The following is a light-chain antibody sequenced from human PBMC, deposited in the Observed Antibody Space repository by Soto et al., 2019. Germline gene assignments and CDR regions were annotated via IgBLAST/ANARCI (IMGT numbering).Light chain of an antibody. V-gene: IGKV1-27*01. CDR2: AAS. CDR3: QKSTSSPQT. Sequence: DIEMTQSPSSLSASVGDRVTITCRASQSISNYLAWYQQKPGNAPQLLIYAASTLQSRVPFRVSGSGSGTEFTLTVSSLEPDDVATYYCQKSTSSPQTFGEGTKVEIK. CDR1: QSISNY. J-gene: IGKJ1*01.